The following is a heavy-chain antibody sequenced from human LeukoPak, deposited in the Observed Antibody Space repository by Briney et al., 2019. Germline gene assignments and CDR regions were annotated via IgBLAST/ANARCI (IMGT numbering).Heavy chain of an antibody. CDR2: IDYRERT. CDR3: ANYVSGTMRDY. Sequence: PSETLSLTCTVSGGSITTSGHYWGWIRQPPGKGLEWIGSIDYRERTTYNPSLKSRVTISADTSRNQFSLKLSSVTATDTAVYYCANYVSGTMRDYWGQGTLVTVSS. J-gene: IGHJ4*02. D-gene: IGHD3-16*01. CDR1: GGSITTSGHY. V-gene: IGHV4-39*01.